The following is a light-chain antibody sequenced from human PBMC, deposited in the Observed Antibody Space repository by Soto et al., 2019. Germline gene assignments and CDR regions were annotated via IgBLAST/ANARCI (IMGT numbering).Light chain of an antibody. Sequence: QSVLTQPPSASGSPGQSVTISCTGTSSDVGGYNYVAWYQQYPGKAPKLMIYEVNKRPSGVPDRFSGSKSGNTASLTVSGLQAEDEADYYCSSYGGYYNDVFGTGTKLTVL. CDR2: EVN. V-gene: IGLV2-8*01. J-gene: IGLJ1*01. CDR1: SSDVGGYNY. CDR3: SSYGGYYNDV.